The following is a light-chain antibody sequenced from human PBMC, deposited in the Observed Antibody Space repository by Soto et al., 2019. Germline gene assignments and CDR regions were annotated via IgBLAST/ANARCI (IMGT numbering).Light chain of an antibody. CDR1: QGISSY. V-gene: IGKV1-9*01. CDR2: LAS. Sequence: IQLTQSPSSLSASVGDRVTITCRASQGISSYLAWYQQKPGKAPKLLIYLASTLQSGVPSRFSGSGSGTDFSLTISSLQPEDVATYYCQQYKSHRTFGQGTKVELK. J-gene: IGKJ1*01. CDR3: QQYKSHRT.